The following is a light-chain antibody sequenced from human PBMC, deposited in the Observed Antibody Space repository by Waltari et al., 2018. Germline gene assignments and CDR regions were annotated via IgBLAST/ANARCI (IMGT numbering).Light chain of an antibody. CDR1: SSDVGGYNH. CDR3: SSYTSSSHVV. J-gene: IGLJ2*01. V-gene: IGLV2-14*03. CDR2: DVS. Sequence: QSALTQPASVSGSPGQSITISCTGTSSDVGGYNHVPWYQQHPGKAPKLMIYDVSNRPSGVSNRFSGSKSGNTASLTISGLQAEDEADYYCSSYTSSSHVVFGGGTKLTVL.